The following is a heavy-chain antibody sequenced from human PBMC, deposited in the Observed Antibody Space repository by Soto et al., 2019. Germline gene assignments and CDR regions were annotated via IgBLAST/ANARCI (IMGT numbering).Heavy chain of an antibody. CDR1: GGSIGSISSFY. V-gene: IGHV4-61*05. J-gene: IGHJ4*02. D-gene: IGHD3-10*01. CDR2: IYYSGST. Sequence: PSETLSLTCTVSGGSIGSISSFYWGWIRRPPGKGLEWIGYIYYSGSTSYNPSLKSRVTISLDTSKNQFSLKLRSVIAADTAVYYCARGDYYGRSDYWGQGTLVTVSS. CDR3: ARGDYYGRSDY.